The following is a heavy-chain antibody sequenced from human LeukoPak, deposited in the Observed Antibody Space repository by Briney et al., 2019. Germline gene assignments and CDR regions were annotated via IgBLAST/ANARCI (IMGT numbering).Heavy chain of an antibody. CDR3: ARRSKLGYYFDS. J-gene: IGHJ4*02. D-gene: IGHD3-16*01. CDR1: GGSFSGYY. Sequence: PSETLSLTCAVYGGSFSGYYWSWIRQPPGKGLEWIGYIFSSGSSNFNPSLKSRVTISVDTSRNQFSLRLSSVTAADTAVYSCARRSKLGYYFDSWGQGILVTVSS. CDR2: IFSSGSS. V-gene: IGHV4-59*08.